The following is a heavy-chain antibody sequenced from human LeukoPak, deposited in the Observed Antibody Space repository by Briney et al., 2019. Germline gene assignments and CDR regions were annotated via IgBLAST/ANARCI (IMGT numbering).Heavy chain of an antibody. CDR2: ISYDGSEK. CDR3: ARRDY. CDR1: GFTFSTYG. J-gene: IGHJ4*02. V-gene: IGHV3-30*03. Sequence: GGSLRLSCAASGFTFSTYGMHWVRQAPGRGLEWVAVISYDGSEKYYPDSVKGRFTISRDNSRNTVFLQMNSLRAEDTAVYYCARRDYWGQGTLVTVSS.